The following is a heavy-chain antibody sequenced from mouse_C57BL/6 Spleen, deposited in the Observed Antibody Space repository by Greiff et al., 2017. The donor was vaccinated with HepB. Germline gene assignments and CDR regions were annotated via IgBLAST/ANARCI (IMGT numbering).Heavy chain of an antibody. D-gene: IGHD6-1*01. CDR1: GYTFTSYW. CDR2: IDPADSDT. J-gene: IGHJ2*01. CDR3: ARSMRGSWNY. Sequence: QVQLQQPGAELVRPGSSVKLSCKASGYTFTSYWMPWVKQRPIKGLEWNGNIDPADSDTHYNQKFKDTATLTVDNSSSTAYMQLSSLTSEDSAVYYCARSMRGSWNYWGQGTTLTVSS. V-gene: IGHV1-52*01.